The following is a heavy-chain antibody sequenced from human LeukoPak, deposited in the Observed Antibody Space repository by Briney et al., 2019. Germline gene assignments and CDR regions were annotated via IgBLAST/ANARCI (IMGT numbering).Heavy chain of an antibody. D-gene: IGHD1-26*01. Sequence: ASVKVSCKASGYTFTGYYIHWVRQAPGQGLEWMGWINPNSGGTNYAQKFQGRVTMTRDTSISTAYMELSRLRSDDTAVYYCARDLGVGATRRYYFDYWGQGTLVTVSS. J-gene: IGHJ4*02. CDR3: ARDLGVGATRRYYFDY. V-gene: IGHV1-2*02. CDR1: GYTFTGYY. CDR2: INPNSGGT.